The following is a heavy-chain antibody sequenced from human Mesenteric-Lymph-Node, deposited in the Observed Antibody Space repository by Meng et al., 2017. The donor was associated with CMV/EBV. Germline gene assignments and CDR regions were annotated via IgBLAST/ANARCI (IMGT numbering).Heavy chain of an antibody. CDR1: GFTFDDYA. V-gene: IGHV3-66*02. Sequence: GESLKISCAASGFTFDDYAMHWVRQAPGKGLEWVSVIYSGGSTYYADSVKGRFTISRDNSKNTLYLQMNSLRAEDTAVYYCARDLSSSLVYYGMDVWGQGTTVTVSS. CDR3: ARDLSSSLVYYGMDV. J-gene: IGHJ6*02. D-gene: IGHD6-6*01. CDR2: IYSGGST.